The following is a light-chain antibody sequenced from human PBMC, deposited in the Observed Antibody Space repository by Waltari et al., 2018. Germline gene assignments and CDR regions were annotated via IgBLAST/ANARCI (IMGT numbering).Light chain of an antibody. CDR2: GAS. Sequence: DIQMTQSPSSLSASVGDRISVTCRASQGITTSLAWYQQSPGRAPKLLMYGASRRETGVPSRFDGGGSGTDFTLTISSLQPEDFATYYCHQYFRFPETFGQGTKVEI. V-gene: IGKV1-NL1*01. J-gene: IGKJ1*01. CDR3: HQYFRFPET. CDR1: QGITTS.